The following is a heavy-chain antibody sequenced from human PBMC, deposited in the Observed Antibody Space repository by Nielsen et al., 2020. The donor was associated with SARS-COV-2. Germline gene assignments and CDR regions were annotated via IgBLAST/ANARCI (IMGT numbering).Heavy chain of an antibody. CDR1: GGSISSSNYY. CDR2: IYYSGST. Sequence: SETLSLTCTVSGGSISSSNYYWGWIRQPPGKGLEWIGSIYYSGSTYYNPSLKSRVTISLDTSKNQFSLKLSSVTAADTAVYYCARDDGPRRNYGGGFDYWGQGTLVTVSS. V-gene: IGHV4-39*07. D-gene: IGHD1-7*01. CDR3: ARDDGPRRNYGGGFDY. J-gene: IGHJ4*02.